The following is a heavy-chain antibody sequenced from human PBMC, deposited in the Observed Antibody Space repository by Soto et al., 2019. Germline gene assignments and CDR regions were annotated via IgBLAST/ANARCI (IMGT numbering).Heavy chain of an antibody. CDR2: ITGAGDGT. CDR1: GFTNENSV. J-gene: IGHJ3*01. V-gene: IGHV3-74*01. Sequence: EVQLVESGGGLVQPGGSLRLSCVASGFTNENSVMHWVRQTPGKGLMWVSRITGAGDGTLYADSVQGRFTISRDNAKNTVYLHMTGLRVEETAVYYCARAQKWRQLSLNVFDLWGQGTTVTVSS. D-gene: IGHD5-18*01. CDR3: ARAQKWRQLSLNVFDL.